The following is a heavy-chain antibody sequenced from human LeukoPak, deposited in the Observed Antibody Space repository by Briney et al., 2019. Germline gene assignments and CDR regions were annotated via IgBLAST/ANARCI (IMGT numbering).Heavy chain of an antibody. J-gene: IGHJ6*03. CDR3: ARDHYYDSSGPNYYMDV. CDR1: GGSISSYY. CDR2: IYYSGST. Sequence: SETLSLTCTVSGGSISSYYWSWIRQPPGKGLEWIGYIYYSGSTNYNPSLMSRVTISVDTSKNQFSLKLSSVTAADTAVYYCARDHYYDSSGPNYYMDVWGKGTTVTVSS. V-gene: IGHV4-59*01. D-gene: IGHD3-22*01.